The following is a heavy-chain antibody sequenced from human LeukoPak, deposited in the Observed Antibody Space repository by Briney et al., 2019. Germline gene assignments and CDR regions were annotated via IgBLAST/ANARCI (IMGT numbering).Heavy chain of an antibody. V-gene: IGHV4-59*01. J-gene: IGHJ1*01. CDR3: ARGGAARLHFQN. CDR1: GGSISTYY. CDR2: IYHSGST. Sequence: SETLSLTCTASGGSISTYYWNWIRQPPGKGLEWIGYIYHSGSTNYNPSLQSRVTISVDTSKNQLSLNLNSVTAADTAVYYCARGGAARLHFQNWGQGTLVTVSS. D-gene: IGHD6-6*01.